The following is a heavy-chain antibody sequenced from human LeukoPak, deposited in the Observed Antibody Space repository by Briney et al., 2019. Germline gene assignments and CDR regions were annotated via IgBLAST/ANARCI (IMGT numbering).Heavy chain of an antibody. D-gene: IGHD4-17*01. CDR1: GFTFSGYS. Sequence: GGSLRLSCAASGFTFSGYSMHWVRQAPGKGLVWVSRIKGDGKSTTYADSVKGRFTISRDNAKNTLYLQMNSLRAEDMAVYYCTRVGAVTYDYWGQGTLVTVSS. J-gene: IGHJ4*02. CDR2: IKGDGKST. CDR3: TRVGAVTYDY. V-gene: IGHV3-74*01.